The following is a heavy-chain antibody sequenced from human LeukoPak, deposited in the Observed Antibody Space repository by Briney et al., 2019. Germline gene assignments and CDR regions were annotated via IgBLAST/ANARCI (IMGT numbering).Heavy chain of an antibody. CDR1: GFTFSSYS. CDR3: ARGLFSSSGEILVY. J-gene: IGHJ4*02. Sequence: PGGSLRLSCAASGFTFSSYSMNWVRQAPGKGLEWVSSISSSSYIYYADSVKGRFTISRDNAKNSLYLQMNSLRAEDTAVYYCARGLFSSSGEILVYWGQGTLVTVSS. V-gene: IGHV3-21*01. CDR2: ISSSSYI. D-gene: IGHD6-13*01.